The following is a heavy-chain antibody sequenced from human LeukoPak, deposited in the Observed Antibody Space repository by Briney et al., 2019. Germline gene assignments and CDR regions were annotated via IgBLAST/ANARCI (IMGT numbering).Heavy chain of an antibody. CDR3: ARARDGYNYPDY. CDR2: IIPIFGTA. D-gene: IGHD5-24*01. V-gene: IGHV1-69*13. Sequence: ASVKVSCKASGGTFSSYAISWVRQAPGQGLEWMGGIIPIFGTANYAQKFQGRVTITADESTSTAYMELSSLRSEDTAVYYCARARDGYNYPDYWGQGTLVTVSS. J-gene: IGHJ4*02. CDR1: GGTFSSYA.